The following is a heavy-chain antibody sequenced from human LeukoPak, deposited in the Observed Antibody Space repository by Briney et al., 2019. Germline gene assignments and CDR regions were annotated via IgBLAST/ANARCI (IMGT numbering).Heavy chain of an antibody. D-gene: IGHD4-11*01. CDR2: IYHSGST. V-gene: IGHV4-30-2*01. CDR3: ARLPTTVTQPYYYYMDV. CDR1: GGSISSGGYY. J-gene: IGHJ6*03. Sequence: SQTLSLTCTVSGGSISSGGYYWSWIRQPPGKGLEWIGYIYHSGSTYYNPSLKSRVTISVDRSKNQFSLKLSSVTAADTAVYYCARLPTTVTQPYYYYMDVWGKGTTVTVSS.